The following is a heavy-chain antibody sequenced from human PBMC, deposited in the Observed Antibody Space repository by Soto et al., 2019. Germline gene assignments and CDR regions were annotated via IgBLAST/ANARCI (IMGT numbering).Heavy chain of an antibody. V-gene: IGHV3-23*01. CDR3: EKFTTVNGKRWGRESEY. Sequence: GECXRLACSTAVFNLNNYSSRWVRHAPGERLEWVSFISSSGGTTYYADSVKGRLTISRDNSRKTVFLQMKTMGAEDTAIYYCEKFTTVNGKRWGRESEYWGPGTRVTVYS. CDR1: VFNLNNYS. J-gene: IGHJ4*02. CDR2: ISSSGGTT. D-gene: IGHD6-19*01.